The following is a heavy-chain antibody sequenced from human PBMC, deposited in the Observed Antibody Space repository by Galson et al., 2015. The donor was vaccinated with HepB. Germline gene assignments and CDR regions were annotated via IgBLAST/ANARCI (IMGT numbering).Heavy chain of an antibody. V-gene: IGHV1-58*01. CDR1: GFTFTSSA. D-gene: IGHD3-3*01. CDR2: IVVGSGNT. J-gene: IGHJ6*02. Sequence: SVKVSCKASGFTFTSSAVQWVRQARGQRLEWIGWIVVGSGNTNYAQKFQERVTITRDMSTSTAYMELSSLRSEDTAVYYCAAASNPYDFWSGSYGMDVWGQGTTVTVSS. CDR3: AAASNPYDFWSGSYGMDV.